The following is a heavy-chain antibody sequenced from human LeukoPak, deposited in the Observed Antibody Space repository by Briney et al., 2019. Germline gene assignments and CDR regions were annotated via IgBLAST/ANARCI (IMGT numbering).Heavy chain of an antibody. D-gene: IGHD3-22*01. Sequence: GGSLRLSCAASGFTFSSYAMSWVRQAPGKGLEWVSAIGGSGGSTYYADSMKGRFTISRDNSKNTLYLQMNSLRAEDTAVYYCAKDYYDSSGYYFYYFDYWGQGTLVTVSS. CDR1: GFTFSSYA. J-gene: IGHJ4*02. V-gene: IGHV3-23*01. CDR3: AKDYYDSSGYYFYYFDY. CDR2: IGGSGGST.